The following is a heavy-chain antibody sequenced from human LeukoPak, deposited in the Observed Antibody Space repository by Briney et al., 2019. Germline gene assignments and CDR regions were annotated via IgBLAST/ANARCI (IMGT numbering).Heavy chain of an antibody. J-gene: IGHJ2*01. D-gene: IGHD2-21*01. V-gene: IGHV1-69*05. Sequence: AASVKVSCKASGGTFSSYAISWVRQAPGQGLEWMGGIIPIFGTANYAQKLQGRVTMTTDTSTSTAYMELRSLRSDDTAVYYCARVGMEIGWSLDLWGRGTLVTVCS. CDR1: GGTFSSYA. CDR2: IIPIFGTA. CDR3: ARVGMEIGWSLDL.